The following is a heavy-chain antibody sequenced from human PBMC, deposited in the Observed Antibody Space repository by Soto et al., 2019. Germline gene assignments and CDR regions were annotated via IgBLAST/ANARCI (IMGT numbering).Heavy chain of an antibody. D-gene: IGHD3-3*01. Sequence: PGESLKISCKGSGYDFASDWVGWVRQMPGKGLEWMGIIYPGDSDTRYSPSFQGQVTISAKNSICPPYLQWSSLKASDTALFYCARRSTIFGVVLNAFDIWGQGKMVTVSS. CDR3: ARRSTIFGVVLNAFDI. CDR1: GYDFASDW. J-gene: IGHJ3*02. CDR2: IYPGDSDT. V-gene: IGHV5-51*01.